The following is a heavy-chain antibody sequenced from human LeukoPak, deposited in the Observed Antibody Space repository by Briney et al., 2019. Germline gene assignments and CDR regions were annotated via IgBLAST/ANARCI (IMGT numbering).Heavy chain of an antibody. Sequence: SETLSLTCTVSGYSISNGYYWGWIRQPPGKGLEWVGSISHRGSTYYNPSLRSRITISVDTSKNQFSLKLSSVTAADTAVYYCARGRGYSSSWYLYWGQGTLVTVSS. CDR3: ARGRGYSSSWYLY. CDR2: ISHRGST. CDR1: GYSISNGYY. D-gene: IGHD6-13*01. J-gene: IGHJ4*02. V-gene: IGHV4-38-2*02.